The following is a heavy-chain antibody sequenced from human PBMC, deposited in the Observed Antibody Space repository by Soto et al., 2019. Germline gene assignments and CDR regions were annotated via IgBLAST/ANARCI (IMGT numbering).Heavy chain of an antibody. CDR1: GFTFSSYA. CDR2: ISYDGSNK. J-gene: IGHJ6*02. V-gene: IGHV3-30*04. Sequence: GGSLRLSCAASGFTFSSYAMHWVRQAPGKGLEWVAVISYDGSNKYYADSVKGRFTISRDNSKNTLYLQMNSLRAEDTAVYYSARDKSRDVGNYYYYGMDVWGQGTTVTVSS. D-gene: IGHD2-15*01. CDR3: ARDKSRDVGNYYYYGMDV.